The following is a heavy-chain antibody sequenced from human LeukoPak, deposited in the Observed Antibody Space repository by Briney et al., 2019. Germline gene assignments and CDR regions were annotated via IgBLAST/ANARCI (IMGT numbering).Heavy chain of an antibody. CDR2: INPGGRST. D-gene: IGHD6-13*01. CDR1: GYIFTGYY. J-gene: IGHJ4*02. Sequence: GASVKVSCKTSGYIFTGYYMHWVRQAPGQGLEWMGIINPGGRSTRYAQKFQDRVTMTWDTSTSTVYMELSSLRSEDTAVYYCAREGASAAKHFDNWGQGTLVIVSS. CDR3: AREGASAAKHFDN. V-gene: IGHV1-46*01.